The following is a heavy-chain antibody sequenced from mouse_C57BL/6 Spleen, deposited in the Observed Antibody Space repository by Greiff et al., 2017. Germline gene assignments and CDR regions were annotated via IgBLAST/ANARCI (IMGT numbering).Heavy chain of an antibody. CDR3: ARRSDYFDY. CDR1: GYTFTSYW. V-gene: IGHV1-50*01. CDR2: IDPSDSYT. J-gene: IGHJ2*01. Sequence: VQLQQPGAELVKPGASVKLSCKASGYTFTSYWMQWVKQRPGQGLEWIGEIDPSDSYTNYNQKFKGKATLTVDKSSSTAYMQLSSLTSEDSAVYYCARRSDYFDYWGQGTTLTVSS.